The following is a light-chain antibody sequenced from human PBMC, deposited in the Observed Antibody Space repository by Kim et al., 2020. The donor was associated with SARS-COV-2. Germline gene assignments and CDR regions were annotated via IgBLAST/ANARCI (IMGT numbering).Light chain of an antibody. CDR2: KAS. CDR1: QNIHIW. Sequence: GDRVTISCRASQNIHIWLAWFQQKPGKAPRVLMYKASTLESGVPSRFSGSGSGTEFTRTINSLQPDDSATYYCQQYDVHPETFGQGTK. V-gene: IGKV1-5*03. CDR3: QQYDVHPET. J-gene: IGKJ1*01.